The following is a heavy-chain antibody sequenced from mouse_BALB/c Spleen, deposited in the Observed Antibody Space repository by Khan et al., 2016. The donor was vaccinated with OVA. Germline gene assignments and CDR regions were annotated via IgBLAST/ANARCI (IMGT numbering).Heavy chain of an antibody. J-gene: IGHJ3*01. CDR2: INPSNDYT. V-gene: IGHV1-4*01. Sequence: QVKLEESGAELARPGASVKMSCKTSGYTFTTYTLHWVKQRPGRSLEWIGYINPSNDYTNYNQKFKDKSTLTADKSSSTAYMQLSSLTSEDSAVYDMARWRQLGVRGGFTYWGQGTLVTVSA. CDR1: GYTFTTYT. CDR3: ARWRQLGVRGGFTY. D-gene: IGHD3-2*01.